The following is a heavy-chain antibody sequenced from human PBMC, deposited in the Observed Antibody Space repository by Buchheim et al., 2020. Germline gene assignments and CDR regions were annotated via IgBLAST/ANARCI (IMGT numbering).Heavy chain of an antibody. Sequence: QVQLVESGGGVVQPGRSLRLSCAASGFTFSSYGMHWVRQAPGKGLEWVAFIRYDGSNKYYADSVKGRFTISRDNSKNTLYLPMNSLRAEDTAVYYCAKDQYYYDSSGDMDVWGQGTT. D-gene: IGHD3-22*01. CDR3: AKDQYYYDSSGDMDV. J-gene: IGHJ6*02. V-gene: IGHV3-30*02. CDR2: IRYDGSNK. CDR1: GFTFSSYG.